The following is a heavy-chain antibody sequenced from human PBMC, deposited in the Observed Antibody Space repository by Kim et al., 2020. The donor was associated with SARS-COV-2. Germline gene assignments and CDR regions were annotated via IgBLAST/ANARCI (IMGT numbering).Heavy chain of an antibody. Sequence: GGSLRLSCAASGFTFSSYGMHWVRQAPGKGLEWVAVIWYDGSNKYYADSVKGRFTISRDNSKNTLYLQMNSLRAEDTAVYYCAKDRYQYSYGEITYYYDSSGYAIDYWGQGTLVTVSS. CDR2: IWYDGSNK. J-gene: IGHJ4*02. CDR3: AKDRYQYSYGEITYYYDSSGYAIDY. V-gene: IGHV3-33*06. CDR1: GFTFSSYG. D-gene: IGHD3-22*01.